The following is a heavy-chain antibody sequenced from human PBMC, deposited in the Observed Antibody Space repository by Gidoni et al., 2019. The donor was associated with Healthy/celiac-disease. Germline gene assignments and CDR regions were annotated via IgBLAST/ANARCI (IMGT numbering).Heavy chain of an antibody. CDR3: ARGRPHVLLWFGELLSGSYYFDY. D-gene: IGHD3-10*01. V-gene: IGHV4-31*03. Sequence: QVQLQESGPGLVKPSQTLSLTCTVSGGSIISGGYYWSWIRQHPGKGLAWIGYIYYSGSTYYNPSLKSRVTISVDTSKNQFSLKLSSVTAADTAVYYCARGRPHVLLWFGELLSGSYYFDYWGQGTLVTVSS. CDR1: GGSIISGGYY. CDR2: IYYSGST. J-gene: IGHJ4*02.